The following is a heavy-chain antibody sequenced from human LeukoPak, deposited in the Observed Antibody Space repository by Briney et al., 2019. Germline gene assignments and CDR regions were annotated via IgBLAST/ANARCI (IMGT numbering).Heavy chain of an antibody. D-gene: IGHD6-19*01. CDR3: ARRTGYTSGWYRRSWFDP. Sequence: SETLSLTCTVSGGSISSYYWSWLRQPPGKGLEWLGYIYYSGSTNYNPSLKSRVTISVDTSKNQFSLKLNSVTAADTAVYYCARRTGYTSGWYRRSWFDPWGQGTLVTVSS. CDR2: IYYSGST. J-gene: IGHJ5*02. CDR1: GGSISSYY. V-gene: IGHV4-59*12.